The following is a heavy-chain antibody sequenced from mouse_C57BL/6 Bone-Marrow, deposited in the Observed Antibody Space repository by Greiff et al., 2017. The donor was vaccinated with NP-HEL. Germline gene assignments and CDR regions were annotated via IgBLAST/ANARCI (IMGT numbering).Heavy chain of an antibody. J-gene: IGHJ3*01. CDR1: GFTFSDYG. CDR2: ISNLAYSI. Sequence: EVQLVESGGGLVQPGGSLKLSCAASGFTFSDYGMAWVRQAPRKGPEWVAFISNLAYSIYYADTVTGRFTISRENAKNTLYLEMSSLRSEDTAMYYCARTYGSSAWFAYWGQGTLVTVSA. V-gene: IGHV5-15*01. D-gene: IGHD1-1*01. CDR3: ARTYGSSAWFAY.